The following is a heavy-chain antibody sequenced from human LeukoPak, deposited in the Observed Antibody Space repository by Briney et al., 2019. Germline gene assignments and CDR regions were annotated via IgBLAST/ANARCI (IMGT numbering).Heavy chain of an antibody. Sequence: SETLSLTCTVSGVSISSYYWSWVRQPPGKGLEWIGYIYYSGSTNYNPALKSRVSISVSTSKKQFSLKLISVTAPDKAVSYCASRQWLSQFFDLWGRGTLVTVSS. J-gene: IGHJ2*01. D-gene: IGHD6-19*01. CDR1: GVSISSYY. CDR2: IYYSGST. V-gene: IGHV4-59*01. CDR3: ASRQWLSQFFDL.